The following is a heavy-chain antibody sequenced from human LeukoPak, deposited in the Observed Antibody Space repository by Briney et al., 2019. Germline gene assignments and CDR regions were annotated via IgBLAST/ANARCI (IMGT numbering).Heavy chain of an antibody. D-gene: IGHD2-2*01. CDR1: GYTFTSYD. J-gene: IGHJ5*02. V-gene: IGHV1-8*01. Sequence: ASVKVSCKASGYTFTSYDINWVRQATGQGLEWMGWMNPNSGNTGYAQKFQGRVTMTRNTSISTAYMELSSLRSEDTAVYYCARGGPYCSSTSCYNWFDPWGQGTLVTVSS. CDR3: ARGGPYCSSTSCYNWFDP. CDR2: MNPNSGNT.